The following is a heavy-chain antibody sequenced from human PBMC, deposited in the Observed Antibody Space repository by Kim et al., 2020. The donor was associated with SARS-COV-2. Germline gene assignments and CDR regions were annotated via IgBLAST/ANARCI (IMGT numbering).Heavy chain of an antibody. CDR2: IYWDDDK. CDR1: GFSLSTSGVG. J-gene: IGHJ4*02. V-gene: IGHV2-5*02. CDR3: AYRPGRLNYSYFDY. Sequence: SGPTLVKPTQTLTLTCTFSGFSLSTSGVGVGWIRQPPGKALEWLALIYWDDDKRYSPSLKSRLTITKDTSKNQVVLTMTNMDPVDTATYYCAYRPGRLNYSYFDYWGQGTLVTVSS. D-gene: IGHD4-4*01.